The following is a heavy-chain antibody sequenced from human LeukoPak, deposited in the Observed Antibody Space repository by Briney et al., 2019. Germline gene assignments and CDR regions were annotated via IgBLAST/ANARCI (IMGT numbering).Heavy chain of an antibody. Sequence: PWGSLRLSCAASGFTFSNYWMAWIRQAPGKGLEWVAIIKKDGSEKYYVDSMKGRFTISRDNAKNSLFLQMNSLRAEDTAIYYCTTDTWYSAGHWGQGTLVTVSS. V-gene: IGHV3-7*03. J-gene: IGHJ4*02. D-gene: IGHD2-15*01. CDR2: IKKDGSEK. CDR1: GFTFSNYW. CDR3: TTDTWYSAGH.